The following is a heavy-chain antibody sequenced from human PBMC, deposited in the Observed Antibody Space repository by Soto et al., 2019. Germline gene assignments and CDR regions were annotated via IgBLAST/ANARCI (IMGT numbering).Heavy chain of an antibody. CDR3: AKGHGTLTTLWSCDY. V-gene: IGHV3-23*01. CDR1: GFNFSNYA. CDR2: ITGRDGNT. J-gene: IGHJ4*01. Sequence: EVQLLESGGGLVQPGGSMRLSCVASGFNFSNYAMSWVRQAPGKGLEWGSAITGRDGNTYYADSVKGRFTISRDNSDNMLFLQMNSLRAYDTAVYPGAKGHGTLTTLWSCDYWGLVTLVTVSS. D-gene: IGHD3-3*01.